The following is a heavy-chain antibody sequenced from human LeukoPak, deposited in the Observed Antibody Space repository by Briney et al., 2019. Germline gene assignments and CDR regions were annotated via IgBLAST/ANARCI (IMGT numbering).Heavy chain of an antibody. D-gene: IGHD2-2*01. CDR1: GFSFSSYW. V-gene: IGHV3-74*01. CDR2: INSDGSST. J-gene: IGHJ4*02. CDR3: ARDVQGGYCSSASCYSDY. Sequence: GSLRLSCAASGFSFSSYWMHWVRQAPGKGLVWVSRINSDGSSTIYADSVRGRFTISRDNSKNTLYLQMNSLRVDGTAVYYCARDVQGGYCSSASCYSDYWGQGTLVTVSS.